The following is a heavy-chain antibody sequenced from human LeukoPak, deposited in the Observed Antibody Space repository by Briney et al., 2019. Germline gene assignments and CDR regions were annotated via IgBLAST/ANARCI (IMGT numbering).Heavy chain of an antibody. CDR1: GFTVSSNS. Sequence: GGSLRLSCTVSGFTVSSNSMSWVRQAPGKGLEWVSDISGSGGSTYYADSVKGRFTISRDNSKNTLYLQMNSLRAEDTAVYYCAKTSSGNSGYDYYFDYWGQGTLVTVSS. CDR3: AKTSSGNSGYDYYFDY. J-gene: IGHJ4*02. V-gene: IGHV3-23*01. CDR2: ISGSGGST. D-gene: IGHD5-12*01.